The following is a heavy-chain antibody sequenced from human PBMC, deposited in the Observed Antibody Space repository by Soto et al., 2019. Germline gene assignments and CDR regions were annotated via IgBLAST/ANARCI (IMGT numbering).Heavy chain of an antibody. CDR3: AKDLSLGQQPREGFDP. J-gene: IGHJ5*02. D-gene: IGHD6-13*01. Sequence: GGSLRLSCAASGFTFSSYAMSWVRQAPGKGLEWVSAISGSGGSTYYADSVKGRFTISRDNSKNTLYLQMNSLRAEDTAVYYCAKDLSLGQQPREGFDPWGQGTLVTVSS. V-gene: IGHV3-23*01. CDR2: ISGSGGST. CDR1: GFTFSSYA.